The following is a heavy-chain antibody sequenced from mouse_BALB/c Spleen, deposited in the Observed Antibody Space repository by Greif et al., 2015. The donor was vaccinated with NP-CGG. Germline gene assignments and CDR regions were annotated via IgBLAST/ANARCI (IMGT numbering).Heavy chain of an antibody. CDR3: ARSGDYYRSWFAY. CDR1: GYTFTSYN. D-gene: IGHD2-14*01. J-gene: IGHJ3*01. Sequence: QVQLKQSGAELVKPGASVKMSCKASGYTFTSYNMQWVKQTPGQGLEWIGAIYPGNGDTSYNQKFKGKATLTADKSSSTAYMQLSSLTSEDSAVYYCARSGDYYRSWFAYWGQGTLVTVSA. V-gene: IGHV1-12*01. CDR2: IYPGNGDT.